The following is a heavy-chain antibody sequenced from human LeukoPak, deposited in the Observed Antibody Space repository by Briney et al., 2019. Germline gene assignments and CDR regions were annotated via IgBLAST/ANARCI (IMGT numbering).Heavy chain of an antibody. CDR1: GFTVSSNY. J-gene: IGHJ4*02. Sequence: GGSLRLSCAASGFTVSSNYMSWVRQAPGQGLEWVSVIYSGGSTYYADSVKGRFTISRDNSKNTPYLQINSLRAEDTAVYYCARGGPNYSYGLDYWGQGTLVTVSS. V-gene: IGHV3-53*01. D-gene: IGHD5-18*01. CDR3: ARGGPNYSYGLDY. CDR2: IYSGGST.